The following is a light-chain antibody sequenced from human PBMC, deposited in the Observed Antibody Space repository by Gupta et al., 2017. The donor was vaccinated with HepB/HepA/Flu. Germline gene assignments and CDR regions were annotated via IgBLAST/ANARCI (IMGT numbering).Light chain of an antibody. V-gene: IGKV3-11*01. Sequence: ELVLTHPSSTLSLSPGERATLSCRASQSISSYLAWYQQKPGQAPGLLIYDASNRATGIPARFSGSGSGTDFTLTISSLEPEDFAVYYCQQRSSWPPTFGHGTKVDIQ. CDR1: QSISSY. CDR3: QQRSSWPPT. J-gene: IGKJ3*01. CDR2: DAS.